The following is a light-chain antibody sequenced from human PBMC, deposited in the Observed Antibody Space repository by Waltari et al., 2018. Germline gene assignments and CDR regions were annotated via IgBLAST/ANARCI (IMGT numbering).Light chain of an antibody. Sequence: DIQMTQSPSTLSASVGDSVTITCRANKSINMCLSWYQQKAGKAPTLLLYKASSVERGDPSRVRGSGSWTSFTLNLSGLRPGGFGTYYCQQYDRFPWTFGLGTKVDVK. V-gene: IGKV1-5*03. CDR1: KSINMC. CDR3: QQYDRFPWT. J-gene: IGKJ1*01. CDR2: KAS.